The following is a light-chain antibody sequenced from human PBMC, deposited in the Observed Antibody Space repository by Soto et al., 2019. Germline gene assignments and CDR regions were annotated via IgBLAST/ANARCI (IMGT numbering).Light chain of an antibody. CDR1: QGISSA. CDR3: QQFHSFLWT. Sequence: AIPLTQSPSSLSASIGDRVTITCRASQGISSALVWYQQKPGKAPKLLIYDASSLESGVPSRFSGSGSGTDFTLTISSLQPEDFATYYCQQFHSFLWTFGQGTKVEIK. J-gene: IGKJ1*01. CDR2: DAS. V-gene: IGKV1-13*02.